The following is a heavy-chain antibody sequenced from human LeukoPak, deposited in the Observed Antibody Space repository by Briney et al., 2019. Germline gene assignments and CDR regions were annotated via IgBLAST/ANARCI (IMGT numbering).Heavy chain of an antibody. D-gene: IGHD3-10*01. J-gene: IGHJ4*02. CDR2: ISYDGSNK. CDR3: LMVRGVIITLSGFDY. Sequence: PGRSLRLSCAASGFTFSSYAMHWVRKAPGKGREGVAFISYDGSNKYYADSVKGRFTISRDNSKNTLYLQMNSLRAEDTAVYYCLMVRGVIITLSGFDYWGQGTLVTVSS. CDR1: GFTFSSYA. V-gene: IGHV3-30*04.